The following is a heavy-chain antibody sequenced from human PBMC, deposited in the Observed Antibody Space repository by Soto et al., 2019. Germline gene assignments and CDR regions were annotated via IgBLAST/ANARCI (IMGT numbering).Heavy chain of an antibody. D-gene: IGHD4-17*01. Sequence: QVQLVESGGGVVQPGTSLRLSCAASGFTFSSYAMLWVRQAPGKGLEWVAVVSYDGSHEFYADFVEGRFTIARDNSXDXXYLQMNSLRAEDTAVYYCAKDVNDPHNYGDYNFHYWGQGTLVTVSS. CDR1: GFTFSSYA. V-gene: IGHV3-30*18. CDR2: VSYDGSHE. CDR3: AKDVNDPHNYGDYNFHY. J-gene: IGHJ4*02.